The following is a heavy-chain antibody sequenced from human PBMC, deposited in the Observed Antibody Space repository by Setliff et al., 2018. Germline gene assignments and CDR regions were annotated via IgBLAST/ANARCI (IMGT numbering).Heavy chain of an antibody. CDR2: IIPIFGTA. J-gene: IGHJ6*03. Sequence: VASVKVSCKASGGTFSSYAISWVRQAPGQGLEWMGRIIPIFGTANYAQKFQGRVTITADKPTSTAYMELSSLRSEDTAVYYCARGRHPPWSGYPYYYMDVWGKGTTVTVSS. CDR1: GGTFSSYA. D-gene: IGHD3-3*01. CDR3: ARGRHPPWSGYPYYYMDV. V-gene: IGHV1-69*06.